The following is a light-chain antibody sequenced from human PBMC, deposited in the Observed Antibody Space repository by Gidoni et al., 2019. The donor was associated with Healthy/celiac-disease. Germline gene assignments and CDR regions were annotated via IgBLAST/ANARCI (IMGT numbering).Light chain of an antibody. V-gene: IGKV3-20*01. J-gene: IGKJ5*01. CDR2: GAS. Sequence: EIVLTQSPGTLSLSPGERATLSCRASQSVSSSYLAWYQQKPGQAPSLLIYGASSRATGIPDRFSRSGSGTDFTLTISRLEPEDFAVYYCQQYGSSPIPFGQGTRLEIK. CDR1: QSVSSSY. CDR3: QQYGSSPIP.